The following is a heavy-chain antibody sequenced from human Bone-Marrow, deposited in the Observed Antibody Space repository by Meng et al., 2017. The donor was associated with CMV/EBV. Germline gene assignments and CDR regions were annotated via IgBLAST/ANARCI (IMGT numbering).Heavy chain of an antibody. Sequence: GGSLRLSCAPSGFTFSSYWMTWVRQAPGKGLEWVANIKEDGSEKYYGDSVRGRFTVSRDNAKNSLYLQMNSLRAEDTAVYYCAKDPVVPAARGSNWFDPWGQGTLVTVYS. CDR3: AKDPVVPAARGSNWFDP. CDR1: GFTFSSYW. CDR2: IKEDGSEK. V-gene: IGHV3-7*01. J-gene: IGHJ5*02. D-gene: IGHD2-2*01.